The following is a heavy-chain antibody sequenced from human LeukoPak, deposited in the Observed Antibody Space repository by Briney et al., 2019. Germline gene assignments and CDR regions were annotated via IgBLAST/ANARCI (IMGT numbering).Heavy chain of an antibody. V-gene: IGHV4-34*01. Sequence: GSLRLSCAASGFTVSSNYMSWVRQPPGKGLEWIGEINHSGSTNYNPSLKSRVTISVDTSKNQFSLKLSSVTAADTAVYYCARVITMVRGVIGTRLTRPFDYWGQGTLVTVSS. CDR1: GFTVSSNY. CDR2: INHSGST. CDR3: ARVITMVRGVIGTRLTRPFDY. J-gene: IGHJ4*02. D-gene: IGHD3-10*01.